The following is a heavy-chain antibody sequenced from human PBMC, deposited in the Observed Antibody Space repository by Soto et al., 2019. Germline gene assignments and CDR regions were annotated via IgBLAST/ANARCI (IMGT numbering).Heavy chain of an antibody. CDR1: GGSISSGGYY. CDR3: ARDLYYYDSSGYYLVQGMDV. D-gene: IGHD3-22*01. V-gene: IGHV4-31*03. J-gene: IGHJ6*02. Sequence: QVQLQESGPGLVKPSETLSLTCTVSGGSISSGGYYWSWIRQHPGKGLEWIGYIYYSGSTYYNPSLKSRVTISVDTSKNQFSLKLSSVTAADTAVYYCARDLYYYDSSGYYLVQGMDVWGQGTTVTVSS. CDR2: IYYSGST.